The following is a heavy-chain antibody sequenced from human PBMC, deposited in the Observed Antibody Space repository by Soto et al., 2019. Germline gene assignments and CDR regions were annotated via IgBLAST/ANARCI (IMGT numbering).Heavy chain of an antibody. D-gene: IGHD3-9*01. CDR2: VYYTGST. V-gene: IGHV4-59*08. Sequence: SETLSLTCTVSGDSIISYYWSWIRQPPGKGLEWIGYVYYTGSTSYNPSLKRRVTFSADSSRGQFSLRLNSVTAADTAVYYCARTVLGPDLLADSFVDYYYYMDVWGQGTTVTVSS. CDR3: ARTVLGPDLLADSFVDYYYYMDV. CDR1: GDSIISYY. J-gene: IGHJ6*03.